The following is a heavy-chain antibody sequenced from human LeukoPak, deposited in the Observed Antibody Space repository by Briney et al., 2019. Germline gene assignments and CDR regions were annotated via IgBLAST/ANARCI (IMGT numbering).Heavy chain of an antibody. J-gene: IGHJ4*02. CDR2: INPNSGGT. D-gene: IGHD3-22*01. CDR1: GYTFTSYD. V-gene: IGHV1-2*02. CDR3: ARKSADSSGYPFDY. Sequence: ASVKVSCKASGYTFTSYDINWVRQATGQGLEWMGWINPNSGGTNYAQKFQGRVTMTRDTSISTAYMELSRLRSDDTAVYYCARKSADSSGYPFDYWGQGTLVTVSS.